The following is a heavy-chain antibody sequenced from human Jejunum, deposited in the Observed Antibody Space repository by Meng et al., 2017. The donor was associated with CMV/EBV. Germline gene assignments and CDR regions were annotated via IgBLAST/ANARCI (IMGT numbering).Heavy chain of an antibody. J-gene: IGHJ4*02. V-gene: IGHV1-2*02. CDR1: GYPFSDYY. D-gene: IGHD5-12*01. CDR2: FNPNNGAT. Sequence: ASGYPFSDYYIHWVRQAPEQGLEWMGWFNPNNGATSYAQKFQGRVTMTWDTSISTAYMEVNRLTSDDTAVYYCARKTGDDSYFDYWGQGTLVTVSS. CDR3: ARKTGDDSYFDY.